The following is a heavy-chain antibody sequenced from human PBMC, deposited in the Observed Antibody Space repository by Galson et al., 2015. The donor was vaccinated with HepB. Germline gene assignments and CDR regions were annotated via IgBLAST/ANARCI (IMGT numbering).Heavy chain of an antibody. CDR2: INPSGDSA. D-gene: IGHD1-26*01. CDR1: GYTFTSYY. CDR3: ARKKVVGATEGGFSYYGMDV. J-gene: IGHJ6*02. V-gene: IGHV1-46*01. Sequence: SVKVSCKASGYTFTSYYMFWVRQAPGQGLEWMGLINPSGDSATYSQKFQGRVTITADKSTSTAYMELSSLRSEDTAAYYCARKKVVGATEGGFSYYGMDVWGQGTTVTVSS.